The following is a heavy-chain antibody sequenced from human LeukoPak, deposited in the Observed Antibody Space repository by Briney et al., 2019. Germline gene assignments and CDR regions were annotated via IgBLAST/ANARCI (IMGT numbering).Heavy chain of an antibody. CDR1: GYSFITHY. CDR2: INPNNGGS. J-gene: IGHJ4*02. V-gene: IGHV1-2*02. CDR3: ARVWGIGIDHRKYFDS. D-gene: IGHD3-16*01. Sequence: ASVKVSCKASGYSFITHYLHWVRQAPGQGLEWMGWINPNNGGSNYAQKFEGRVTMTSDTSFSTAYMQLSSLRSDDTAVYFCARVWGIGIDHRKYFDSWGQGTLVTVSS.